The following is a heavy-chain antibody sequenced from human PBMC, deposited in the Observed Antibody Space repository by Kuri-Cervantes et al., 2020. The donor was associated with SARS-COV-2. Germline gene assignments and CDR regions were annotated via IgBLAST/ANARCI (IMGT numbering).Heavy chain of an antibody. CDR2: ISNDGDNK. V-gene: IGHV3-30*04. CDR3: AKDLLLYYNYYYGMDV. D-gene: IGHD3-3*01. CDR1: GFTFSIYA. Sequence: GESLKISCAASGFTFSIYAMHWVRLAPGKGLEWVAVISNDGDNKHYIDSVKGRFTIPRDNSKNTLYLQMNSLRAEDTAVYYCAKDLLLYYNYYYGMDVWGQGTTVTVSS. J-gene: IGHJ6*02.